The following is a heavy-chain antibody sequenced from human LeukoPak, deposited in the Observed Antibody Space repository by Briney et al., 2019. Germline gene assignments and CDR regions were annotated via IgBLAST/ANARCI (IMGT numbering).Heavy chain of an antibody. J-gene: IGHJ4*02. Sequence: GGSLRLSCAVSGFTFSTHDVNWVRQAPGKGLEWVSFINSRSSTIYYADSVKGRFTISRDNAKNMVYLQMSGLRAEDTAVYYCVRDIVGAFGYWGQGTLVTVFS. CDR2: INSRSSTI. V-gene: IGHV3-48*04. D-gene: IGHD1-26*01. CDR1: GFTFSTHD. CDR3: VRDIVGAFGY.